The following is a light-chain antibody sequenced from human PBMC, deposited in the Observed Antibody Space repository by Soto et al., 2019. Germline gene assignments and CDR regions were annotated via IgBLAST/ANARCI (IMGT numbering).Light chain of an antibody. CDR3: QQYNNWPRT. CDR1: QSVSSN. CDR2: GAS. V-gene: IGKV3-15*01. J-gene: IGKJ1*01. Sequence: EIVMTQSPATLSVSPGERATLSCRASQSVSSNLAWYQLKPGQAPRLLIYGASTRATGIPARFSAGGSGTEFTLTIGSLQSEDFAVYDCQQYNNWPRTFGQGTKVEMK.